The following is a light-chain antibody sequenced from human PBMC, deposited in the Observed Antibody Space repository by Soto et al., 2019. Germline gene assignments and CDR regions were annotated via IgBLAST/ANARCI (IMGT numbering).Light chain of an antibody. J-gene: IGKJ2*01. CDR3: QQSYSTPYT. CDR2: AAS. Sequence: IQMTQSPSSLSASVGDRVTITCRASQSISTYLNWFQQKPGKAPELLIHAASSLQSGVPSRFSGSGSGPDFTLTISSLQPEDFATYFCQQSYSTPYTFGQGTKLEIK. V-gene: IGKV1-39*01. CDR1: QSISTY.